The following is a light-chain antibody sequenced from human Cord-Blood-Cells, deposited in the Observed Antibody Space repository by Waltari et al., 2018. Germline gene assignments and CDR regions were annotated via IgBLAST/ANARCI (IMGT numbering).Light chain of an antibody. CDR2: KDS. Sequence: SYELTQPPSESVSPGQTARITCSGDALPKQYAYWYQQKPGQAPVLVIYKDSERPSGIPERVSGSSSGTTVTLTISGVQAEDEADYYCQSADSSGTYVFGTGTKVTVL. CDR1: ALPKQY. V-gene: IGLV3-25*03. CDR3: QSADSSGTYV. J-gene: IGLJ1*01.